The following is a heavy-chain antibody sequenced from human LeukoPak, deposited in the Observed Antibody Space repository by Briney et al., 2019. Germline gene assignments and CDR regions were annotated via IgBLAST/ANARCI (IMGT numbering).Heavy chain of an antibody. Sequence: MTSETLSFTCAVYGGSFSGYYWSWIRQPPGKGLEWIGEINHSGSTNYNPSLKSRVTISVDTSKNQFSLKLSSVTAADTAVYYCARGGSVLRFLEWLLSFDYWGQGTLVTVSS. CDR2: INHSGST. J-gene: IGHJ4*02. CDR3: ARGGSVLRFLEWLLSFDY. CDR1: GGSFSGYY. V-gene: IGHV4-34*01. D-gene: IGHD3-3*01.